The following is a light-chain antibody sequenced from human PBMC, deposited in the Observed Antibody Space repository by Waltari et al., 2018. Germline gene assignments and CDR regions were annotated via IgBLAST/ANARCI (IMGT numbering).Light chain of an antibody. J-gene: IGLJ3*02. CDR3: HSYDSSLSAWV. CDR1: GSNIGAGFD. V-gene: IGLV1-40*01. CDR2: ANT. Sequence: QSGLTQPPSVSGAPGQRVTISCTGSGSNIGAGFDVHWYQHVPGTAPKLRIYANTKRPSGVPDRCSGSKSATSASLAITGLQAEDEADYFCHSYDSSLSAWVFGGGTKVTVL.